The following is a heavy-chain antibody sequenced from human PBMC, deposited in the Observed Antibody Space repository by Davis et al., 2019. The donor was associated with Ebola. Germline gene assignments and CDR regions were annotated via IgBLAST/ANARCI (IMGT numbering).Heavy chain of an antibody. J-gene: IGHJ3*02. V-gene: IGHV4-31*03. CDR2: IYYSGST. Sequence: SETLSLTCTVSGGSISSVNYYWSWIRQHPEKGLEWIGYIYYSGSTYYNPSLKSRVTISVDTSKNQFSLNLSSVTAADTAVYYCARDERHYDIVTGYYSDAFDIWGQGTLVTVSS. D-gene: IGHD3-9*01. CDR3: ARDERHYDIVTGYYSDAFDI. CDR1: GGSISSVNYY.